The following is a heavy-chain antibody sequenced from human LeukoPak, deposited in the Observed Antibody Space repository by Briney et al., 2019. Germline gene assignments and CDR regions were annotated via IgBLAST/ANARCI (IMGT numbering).Heavy chain of an antibody. D-gene: IGHD3-10*01. J-gene: IGHJ4*02. CDR3: AKVRRGLLWFGEPGYYFDY. Sequence: GGSLRLSCAASGFTFSSYSMNWVRQAPGKGLEWVSSISSSSSYIYYADSVKGRFTISRDNAKNSLYLQMNSLRAEDTAVYYCAKVRRGLLWFGEPGYYFDYWGQGTLVTVSS. V-gene: IGHV3-21*04. CDR1: GFTFSSYS. CDR2: ISSSSSYI.